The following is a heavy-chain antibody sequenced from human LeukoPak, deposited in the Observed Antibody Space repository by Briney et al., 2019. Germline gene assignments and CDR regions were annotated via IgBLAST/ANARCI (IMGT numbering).Heavy chain of an antibody. CDR3: ARHTYSGYDLAY. D-gene: IGHD5-12*01. CDR2: ISYSGST. V-gene: IGHV4-39*01. J-gene: IGHJ4*02. Sequence: PSETLSLTCTVSGGSIRSSPHYWGWIRQPPGKGLEWIGSISYSGSTYYNPSLKSRVTISVDTSKNQFSLKLTSVTAADTAVYCCARHTYSGYDLAYWGQGTLVTVSS. CDR1: GGSIRSSPHY.